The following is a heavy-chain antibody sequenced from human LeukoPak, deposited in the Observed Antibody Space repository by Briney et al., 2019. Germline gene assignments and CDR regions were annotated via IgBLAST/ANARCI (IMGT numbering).Heavy chain of an antibody. CDR1: GFTFSSYA. Sequence: GGSLRLSCAASGFTFSSYAMHWVRQAPGKGLEWVAVISYDGSNKYYADSVKGRFTISRDNSKNTLYLQMNSLRAEDTAVYYWGRDSADRYDSSGYYPLDYWGQGTLVTVSS. V-gene: IGHV3-30-3*01. D-gene: IGHD3-22*01. J-gene: IGHJ4*02. CDR3: GRDSADRYDSSGYYPLDY. CDR2: ISYDGSNK.